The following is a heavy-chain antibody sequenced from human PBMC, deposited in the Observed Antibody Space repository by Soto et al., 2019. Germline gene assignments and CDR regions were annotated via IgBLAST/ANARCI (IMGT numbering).Heavy chain of an antibody. Sequence: LGGSLRLSCAASGFTFSSYSMNWVRQAPGKGLEWVSSISSSSSYIYYADSVKGRFTISRDNAKNSLYLQMNSLRAEDTAVYYCARNTQTTYYDFWSGFGLDYWGQGTLVTVSS. J-gene: IGHJ4*02. CDR1: GFTFSSYS. CDR3: ARNTQTTYYDFWSGFGLDY. V-gene: IGHV3-21*01. D-gene: IGHD3-3*01. CDR2: ISSSSSYI.